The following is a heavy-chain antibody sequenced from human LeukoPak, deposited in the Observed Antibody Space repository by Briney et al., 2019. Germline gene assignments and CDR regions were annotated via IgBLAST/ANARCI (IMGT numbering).Heavy chain of an antibody. V-gene: IGHV3-30*03. D-gene: IGHD1-26*01. J-gene: IGHJ4*02. CDR1: GFTFSSYG. CDR2: ISYDGSNK. CDR3: ATEGYIVGATMSADY. Sequence: PGGSLRLSCAASGFTFSSYGMHWVRQAPGKGLEWVAVISYDGSNKYYADSVKGRFTISRDNSKNTLYLQMNSLRAEDTAVYYCATEGYIVGATMSADYWGQGTLVTVSS.